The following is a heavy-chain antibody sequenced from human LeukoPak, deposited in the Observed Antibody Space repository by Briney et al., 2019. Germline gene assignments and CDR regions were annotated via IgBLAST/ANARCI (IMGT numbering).Heavy chain of an antibody. CDR3: ARDGTSFYYYYYMDV. Sequence: GGSLRLSCAASGFTFSSYAMHWVRQAPGKGLEWVAVISYDGSNKYYADSVKGRFTISRDNAKNSLYLQMNSLRAEDTAVYYCARDGTSFYYYYYMDVWGKGTTVTVSS. D-gene: IGHD2/OR15-2a*01. CDR1: GFTFSSYA. V-gene: IGHV3-30*04. J-gene: IGHJ6*03. CDR2: ISYDGSNK.